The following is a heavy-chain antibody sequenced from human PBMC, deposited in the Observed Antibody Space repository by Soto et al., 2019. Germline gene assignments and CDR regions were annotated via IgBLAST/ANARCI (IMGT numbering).Heavy chain of an antibody. J-gene: IGHJ4*02. V-gene: IGHV3-74*01. CDR3: ATAGYYRFDF. D-gene: IGHD3-10*01. CDR1: GFTFSTYW. Sequence: EVQLVESGGGLVQPGGSLRLSCAASGFTFSTYWMHWVRQAPGEGLVWVSRMDSGGTTINYADAVKGRFTISRDNAKNTLYLQMASLRAEDTAVYYCATAGYYRFDFWGQGTLVTVSS. CDR2: MDSGGTTI.